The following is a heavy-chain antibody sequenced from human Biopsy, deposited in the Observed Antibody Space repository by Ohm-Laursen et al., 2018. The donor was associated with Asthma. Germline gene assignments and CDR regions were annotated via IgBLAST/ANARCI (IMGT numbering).Heavy chain of an antibody. D-gene: IGHD5-12*01. CDR3: ARHPYVDGSDNYYYRGNDYYLGMNV. CDR1: GGTFSSYS. Sequence: SSVKVSCTASGGTFSSYSVSWVRQAPGQGLEWMGGIIPIFGTANYAQKFQGRVTITADESTSTAYMELSSLRSEDTAVYYCARHPYVDGSDNYYYRGNDYYLGMNVWGQGTTVTVSS. J-gene: IGHJ6*02. CDR2: IIPIFGTA. V-gene: IGHV1-69*01.